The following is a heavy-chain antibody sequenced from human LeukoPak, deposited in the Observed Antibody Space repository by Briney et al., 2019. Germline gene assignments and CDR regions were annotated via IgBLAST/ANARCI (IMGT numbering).Heavy chain of an antibody. J-gene: IGHJ5*02. D-gene: IGHD6-13*01. Sequence: GGSLRLSCATSRFTFSNSGMHWVRQAPGKGLEWVAFIRYDGTNKYHADSVKGRFTIARDNSKNTLYLVMNSLRAEDTAVYYCARFGLAAAGLDPWGQGTLVTVSS. CDR3: ARFGLAAAGLDP. CDR1: RFTFSNSG. V-gene: IGHV3-30*02. CDR2: IRYDGTNK.